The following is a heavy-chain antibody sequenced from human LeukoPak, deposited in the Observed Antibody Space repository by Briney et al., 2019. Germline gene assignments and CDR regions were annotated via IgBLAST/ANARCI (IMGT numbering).Heavy chain of an antibody. D-gene: IGHD2-15*01. Sequence: ASVKVSCKASGYTFISYAMHWVRQAPGQRPEWMGWINAGNGNTKYSQKFQGRVTITRDTSASTAYTELGSQRSEDTAVYYCARDRSCGGGSCHSSNWFDPWGQGTLVTVSS. V-gene: IGHV1-3*01. CDR1: GYTFISYA. J-gene: IGHJ5*02. CDR2: INAGNGNT. CDR3: ARDRSCGGGSCHSSNWFDP.